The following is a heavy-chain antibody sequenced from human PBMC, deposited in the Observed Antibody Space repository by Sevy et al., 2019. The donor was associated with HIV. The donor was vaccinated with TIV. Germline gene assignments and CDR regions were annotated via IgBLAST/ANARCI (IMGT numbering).Heavy chain of an antibody. Sequence: GGSLRLSCAASGFTLDDYGMSWVRQAPGKGLEWVSGINWNGGSTGYANSVKGRFTISRDNAKNSLYLQMNSLRAEDTALYYCARSPAVTMVRGVIIGPYYYYGMDVWGQGTTVTVSS. CDR1: GFTLDDYG. CDR3: ARSPAVTMVRGVIIGPYYYYGMDV. D-gene: IGHD3-10*01. J-gene: IGHJ6*02. V-gene: IGHV3-20*04. CDR2: INWNGGST.